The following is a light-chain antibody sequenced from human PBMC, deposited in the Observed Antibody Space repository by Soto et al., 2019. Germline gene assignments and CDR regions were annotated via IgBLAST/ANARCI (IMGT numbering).Light chain of an antibody. CDR3: QQSYSTPIT. J-gene: IGKJ5*01. CDR2: DAS. Sequence: IQMTQSPSTLSGSVGDRVTITCRASQTISSWLAWYQQKPGKAPNLLIYDASSLGSGVPSRFSGSGSGTDFTLTISSLQPEDFATYYCQQSYSTPITFGQGTRLEIK. V-gene: IGKV1-5*01. CDR1: QTISSW.